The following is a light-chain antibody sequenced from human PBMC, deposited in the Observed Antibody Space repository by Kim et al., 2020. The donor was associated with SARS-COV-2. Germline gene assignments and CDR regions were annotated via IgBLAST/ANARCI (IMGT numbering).Light chain of an antibody. CDR1: GANIASSY. CDR3: HSYDNSDQV. V-gene: IGLV6-57*03. J-gene: IGLJ3*02. Sequence: GNTVPIPCSRSGANIASSYVQWYQQRPGTAPTPVISENNQRPSGVPDRFSGSIDTSSNSASLTISGLKTEDEAVYYCHSYDNSDQVFGGGTQLTVL. CDR2: ENN.